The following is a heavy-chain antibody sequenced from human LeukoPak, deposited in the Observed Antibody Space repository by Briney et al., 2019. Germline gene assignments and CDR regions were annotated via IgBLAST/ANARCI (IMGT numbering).Heavy chain of an antibody. J-gene: IGHJ3*02. CDR3: ARERGTNSQDAFDI. D-gene: IGHD4-23*01. CDR2: ISSSGSTI. Sequence: LSLTCTVSGGSISSSSYYWGWIRQAPGKGLEWVSYISSSGSTIYYADSVKGRFTISRDNSKNTLYLQMNSLRAEDTAVYYCARERGTNSQDAFDIWGQGTMVTVSS. CDR1: GGSISSSSYY. V-gene: IGHV3-11*01.